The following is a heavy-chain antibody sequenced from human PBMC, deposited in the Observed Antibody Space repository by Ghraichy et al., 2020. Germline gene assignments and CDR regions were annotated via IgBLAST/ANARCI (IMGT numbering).Heavy chain of an antibody. J-gene: IGHJ4*02. CDR1: GFTFSDYY. D-gene: IGHD3-16*01. Sequence: GESLNISCAASGFTFSDYYMSWIRQAPGKGLEWVSYISSSGSTIYYADSVKGRFTISRDNAKNSLYLQMNSLRAEDTAVYYCARDLGYDYVWGSYHDYWGQGTLVTVSS. V-gene: IGHV3-11*01. CDR2: ISSSGSTI. CDR3: ARDLGYDYVWGSYHDY.